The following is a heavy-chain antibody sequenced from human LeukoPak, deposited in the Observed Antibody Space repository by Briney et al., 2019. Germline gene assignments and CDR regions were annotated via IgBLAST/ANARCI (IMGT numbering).Heavy chain of an antibody. D-gene: IGHD1-26*01. V-gene: IGHV3-11*04. CDR1: GFTFSDYN. CDR2: ISRSGSTK. CDR3: AKDKNRGSYFWYYMDV. Sequence: PGGSLRLSCAASGFTFSDYNMRWIRQAPGKGLEWVSSISRSGSTKYYADSVKGRFTISRDNSKNTLYLQMNSLRAEDTAVYYCAKDKNRGSYFWYYMDVWGKGTTVTISS. J-gene: IGHJ6*03.